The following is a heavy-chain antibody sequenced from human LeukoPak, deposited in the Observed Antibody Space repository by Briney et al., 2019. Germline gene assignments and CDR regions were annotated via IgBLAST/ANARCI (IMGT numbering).Heavy chain of an antibody. CDR1: GFTFSTYA. CDR2: ISYDASNK. J-gene: IGHJ6*04. Sequence: PGRSLRLSCAASGFTFSTYAMHWVRQAPGKGLEWVAGISYDASNKYYADSVKGRFTISRDNSKNTLYVQINRLRPEDTATYYCARPHDWAYYDYTIDFWGKGTTVTVSS. V-gene: IGHV3-30*04. CDR3: ARPHDWAYYDYTIDF. D-gene: IGHD3-9*01.